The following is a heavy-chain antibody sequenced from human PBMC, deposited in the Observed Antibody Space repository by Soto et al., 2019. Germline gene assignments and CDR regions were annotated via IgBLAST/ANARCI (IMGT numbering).Heavy chain of an antibody. CDR2: IWYDGSNK. J-gene: IGHJ3*02. V-gene: IGHV3-33*01. CDR3: ARIVAAPDI. D-gene: IGHD6-13*01. CDR1: GFTFSSYG. Sequence: PWGSLRLSCAASGFTFSSYGMHWVRQAPGKGLEWVAVIWYDGSNKYYADSVKGRFTISRDNSKNTLYLQMNSLRAEDTAVYYCARIVAAPDIWGQGTMVTVSS.